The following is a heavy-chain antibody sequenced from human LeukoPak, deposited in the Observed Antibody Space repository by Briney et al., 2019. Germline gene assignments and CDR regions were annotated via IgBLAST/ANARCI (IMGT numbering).Heavy chain of an antibody. D-gene: IGHD3-16*02. V-gene: IGHV4-59*08. J-gene: IGHJ6*03. CDR2: IYVTGT. CDR1: GGSIGTYY. CDR3: AKHIGGGIEDMDV. Sequence: SETLSLTCTVSGGSIGTYYWSWVRQSPGTGLEWIGYIYVTGTRYNPYLQSRVTISVDRSRNQFFLKMTSVTAADTAVYYCAKHIGGGIEDMDVWGRGTKVTVSS.